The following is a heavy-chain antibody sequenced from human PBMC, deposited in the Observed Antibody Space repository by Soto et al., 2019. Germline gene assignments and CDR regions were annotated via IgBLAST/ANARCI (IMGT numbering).Heavy chain of an antibody. CDR3: AKSTVTRGYYYGMDV. CDR1: GFTFSSYG. Sequence: GGSLRLSCAASGFTFSSYGMHWVRQAPGKGLGWVAVISYDGSNKYYADSVKGRFTISRDNSKNTLYLQMNSLRAEDTAVYYCAKSTVTRGYYYGMDVWGQGTTVTVSS. J-gene: IGHJ6*02. D-gene: IGHD4-17*01. CDR2: ISYDGSNK. V-gene: IGHV3-30*18.